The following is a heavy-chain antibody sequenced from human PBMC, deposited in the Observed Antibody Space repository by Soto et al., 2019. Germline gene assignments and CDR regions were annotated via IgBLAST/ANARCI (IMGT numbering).Heavy chain of an antibody. CDR3: AHTTRLATVTRGVRYYYMDV. CDR1: GFSLSTPGVA. Sequence: QITLKESGPTLAKPTQTLALTCTFSGFSLSTPGVAVGWIRQPPGKALEWLALVYWDDDKRYSPSLKSRLSIMKDISKYLVVLIMTNVEPVDTGTYYCAHTTRLATVTRGVRYYYMDVWGKGTTVTVSS. V-gene: IGHV2-5*02. J-gene: IGHJ6*03. D-gene: IGHD4-17*01. CDR2: VYWDDDK.